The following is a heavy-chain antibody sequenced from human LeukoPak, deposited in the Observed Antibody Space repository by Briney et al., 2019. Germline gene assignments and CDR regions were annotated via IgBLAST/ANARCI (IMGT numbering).Heavy chain of an antibody. J-gene: IGHJ4*02. CDR2: ISGSGDNT. Sequence: GGSLRLSCAASGFTFSSYAMSWVRQAPGKGLEWVSGISGSGDNTYYADTVKGRFTISRDNSKNTLYVQVNSLGTEDTAAYYCAKGSYYDSSGSFYFDYWGQGTLVTVSS. D-gene: IGHD3-22*01. V-gene: IGHV3-23*01. CDR3: AKGSYYDSSGSFYFDY. CDR1: GFTFSSYA.